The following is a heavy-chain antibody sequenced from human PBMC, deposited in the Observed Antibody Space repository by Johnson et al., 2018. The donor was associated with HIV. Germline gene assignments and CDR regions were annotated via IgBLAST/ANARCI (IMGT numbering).Heavy chain of an antibody. CDR3: ARNRITMVQMTSHDVFDI. Sequence: QVQLVESGGGLVKPGRSLRLSCAASGFSFSDYGIHWVRQAPGKGLEWVAVVPDDGDNKYYADSVKGRFTISRDNSKNTLYLQMNSLRAEDTAVYFCARNRITMVQMTSHDVFDIWGQGTMVTVSS. V-gene: IGHV3-30*03. J-gene: IGHJ3*02. CDR2: VPDDGDNK. D-gene: IGHD3-10*01. CDR1: GFSFSDYG.